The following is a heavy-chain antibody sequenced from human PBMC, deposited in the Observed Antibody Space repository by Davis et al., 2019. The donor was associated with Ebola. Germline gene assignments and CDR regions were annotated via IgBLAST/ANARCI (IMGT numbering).Heavy chain of an antibody. D-gene: IGHD3-10*01. Sequence: PGGSLRLFCAASGFTFSNYGMNWVRQAPGKGLEWVSGISDSGGNTHYADSVKGRFTISRDNSKNTLYLQMNSLRAEDTAVYYCVKGSGSYFNYYGMDVWSQGTTVTVSS. V-gene: IGHV3-23*01. CDR1: GFTFSNYG. CDR2: ISDSGGNT. J-gene: IGHJ6*02. CDR3: VKGSGSYFNYYGMDV.